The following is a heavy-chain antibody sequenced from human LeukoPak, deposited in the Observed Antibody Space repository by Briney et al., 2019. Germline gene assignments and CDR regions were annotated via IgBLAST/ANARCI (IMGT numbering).Heavy chain of an antibody. CDR2: INPSGGST. V-gene: IGHV1-46*01. J-gene: IGHJ4*02. CDR1: GYTFTSYY. CDR3: ARDPDGYSYGPDGFAY. Sequence: ASVKVSCKASGYTFTSYYMHWVRQAPGQGLEWMGIINPSGGSTSYAQKFQGRVTMTRDTSTSTVYMELSSLRSEDTAVYYCARDPDGYSYGPDGFAYWGQGTLVTVSS. D-gene: IGHD5-18*01.